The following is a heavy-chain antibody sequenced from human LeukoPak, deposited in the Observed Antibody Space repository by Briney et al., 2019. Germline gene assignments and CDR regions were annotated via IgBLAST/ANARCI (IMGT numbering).Heavy chain of an antibody. CDR1: GGSISGYY. CDR2: IYYSGST. J-gene: IGHJ4*02. CDR3: ARYGDILTGYEPLFDY. V-gene: IGHV4-59*08. D-gene: IGHD3-9*01. Sequence: SETLSLTCTVSGGSISGYYWSWIRQPPGKGLEYIGYIYYSGSTNYNPSLKSRVTISVDTSENQFSLKLSSVTAEDTAVYYCARYGDILTGYEPLFDYWGQGTLVTVSS.